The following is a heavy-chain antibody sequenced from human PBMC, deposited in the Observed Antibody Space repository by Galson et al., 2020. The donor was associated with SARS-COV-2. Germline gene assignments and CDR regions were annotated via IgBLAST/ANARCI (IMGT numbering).Heavy chain of an antibody. J-gene: IGHJ3*02. CDR3: AGTPGVVVHWQACGVWDTGTFDI. Sequence: GGSLRLSCAASGFTFSSYAMHWVRQAPGKGLEWVAVISYDGSNKYYADSVKGRFTISRDNSKNTLYLQMNSLRAEDTAVYYCAGTPGVVVHWQACGVWDTGTFDIWGQGTMVTVSS. CDR1: GFTFSSYA. D-gene: IGHD2-15*01. CDR2: ISYDGSNK. V-gene: IGHV3-30-3*01.